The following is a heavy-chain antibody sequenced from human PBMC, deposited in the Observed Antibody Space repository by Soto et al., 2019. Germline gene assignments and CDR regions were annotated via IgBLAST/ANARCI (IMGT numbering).Heavy chain of an antibody. CDR2: IDHSGYT. V-gene: IGHV4-61*01. D-gene: IGHD3-3*01. Sequence: SETLALTYTVSGGSVSSGSYYWSWIRQPPGKGLEWIGDIDHSGYTNYNPSLKSRVTISVDTSKNQFSLRLTSVTAADTAVYYCARVRDWFDPWGQGTLVTVSS. J-gene: IGHJ5*02. CDR1: GGSVSSGSYY. CDR3: ARVRDWFDP.